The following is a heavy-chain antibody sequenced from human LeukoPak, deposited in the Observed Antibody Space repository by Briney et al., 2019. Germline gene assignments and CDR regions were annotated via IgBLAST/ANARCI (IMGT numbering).Heavy chain of an antibody. Sequence: GESLQISCKGSGYSFTSYWIGWVRQMPGKGLEWMGIIYPGDSDTRYSPSFQGQVTISADKSISTAYLQWSSLKASDTAMYYCARSGDSSGYYSRFGAFDIWGQGTMVTVSS. CDR2: IYPGDSDT. CDR1: GYSFTSYW. J-gene: IGHJ3*02. V-gene: IGHV5-51*01. CDR3: ARSGDSSGYYSRFGAFDI. D-gene: IGHD3-22*01.